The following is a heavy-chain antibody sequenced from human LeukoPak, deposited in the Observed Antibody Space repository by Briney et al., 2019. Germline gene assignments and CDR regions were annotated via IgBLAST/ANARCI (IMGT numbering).Heavy chain of an antibody. CDR3: ATINDIVVGDNTLDY. V-gene: IGHV1-69*02. CDR1: GGTFSSYT. D-gene: IGHD2-21*01. CDR2: IIPILGIA. J-gene: IGHJ4*02. Sequence: SVKVSCKASGGTFSSYTISWVRQAPGQGLEWMGRIIPILGIANYAQKFQGRVTITADKSTSTAYMELSSLRSEDTAVYYCATINDIVVGDNTLDYWGQGTLVTVSS.